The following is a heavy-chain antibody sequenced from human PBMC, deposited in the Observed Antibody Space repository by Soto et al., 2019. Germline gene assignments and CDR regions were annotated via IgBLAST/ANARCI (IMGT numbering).Heavy chain of an antibody. CDR2: IDYSGNI. V-gene: IGHV4-39*01. Sequence: SETLSLTCNASGGSITSSGSAWGWIRQSPGKGLEWIGTIDYSGNIYYIPSLKSRITISVDTSKNQISLKLSSATAADTAVYYCARHIHCQGFEYYFDSRGQGTLVTVSS. CDR3: ARHIHCQGFEYYFDS. J-gene: IGHJ4*02. CDR1: GGSITSSGSA. D-gene: IGHD2-21*02.